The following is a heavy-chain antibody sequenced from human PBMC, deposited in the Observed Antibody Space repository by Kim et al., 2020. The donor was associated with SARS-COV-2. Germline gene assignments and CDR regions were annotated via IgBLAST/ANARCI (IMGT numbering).Heavy chain of an antibody. V-gene: IGHV1-24*01. D-gene: IGHD6-6*01. Sequence: YAQKSQGRVTMTEETSTDTAYMELGSLRSEDTAVYYCATAGSSSSEGVDYWGQGTLVTVSS. CDR3: ATAGSSSSEGVDY. J-gene: IGHJ4*02.